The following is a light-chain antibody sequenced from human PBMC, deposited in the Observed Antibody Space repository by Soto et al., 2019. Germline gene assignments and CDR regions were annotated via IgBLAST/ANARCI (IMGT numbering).Light chain of an antibody. CDR1: QSVTSN. J-gene: IGKJ1*01. CDR3: QQYNNWPPRWT. Sequence: EIVMTQSPATLSVSPGERATLSCRASQSVTSNLAWYQQKTGQAPRLLIYGASTRATGIPTRFSGGGSGTEFTLTISSLQSEDFAVYYCQQYNNWPPRWTFGQGTKVEIK. V-gene: IGKV3-15*01. CDR2: GAS.